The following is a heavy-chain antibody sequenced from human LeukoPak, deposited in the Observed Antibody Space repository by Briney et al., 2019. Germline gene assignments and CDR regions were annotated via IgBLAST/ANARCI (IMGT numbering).Heavy chain of an antibody. CDR2: ISGSGGST. V-gene: IGHV3-23*01. Sequence: TGGSLRLSCAASGFTFSSYATSWVRQAPGKGLEWVSAISGSGGSTYYADSVKGRFTISRDNSKNTLYLQMNSLRAEDTAVYYCAKWMRGDGYNYYNYWGQGTLVTVSS. J-gene: IGHJ4*02. CDR3: AKWMRGDGYNYYNY. CDR1: GFTFSSYA. D-gene: IGHD5-24*01.